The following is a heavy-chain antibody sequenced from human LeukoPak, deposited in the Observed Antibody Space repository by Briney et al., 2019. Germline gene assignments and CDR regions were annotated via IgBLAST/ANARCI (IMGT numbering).Heavy chain of an antibody. Sequence: GGSLRLSCAASGFTFSSYSMNWVRQAPGKGLEWVSYISSSSSTIYYADSVKGRFTISRDNAKNSLYLQMNSLRAEDTAVYYCARDSIAVAVSYYYYYMDVWGKGTTVTVSS. CDR2: ISSSSSTI. CDR1: GFTFSSYS. V-gene: IGHV3-48*01. J-gene: IGHJ6*03. D-gene: IGHD6-19*01. CDR3: ARDSIAVAVSYYYYYMDV.